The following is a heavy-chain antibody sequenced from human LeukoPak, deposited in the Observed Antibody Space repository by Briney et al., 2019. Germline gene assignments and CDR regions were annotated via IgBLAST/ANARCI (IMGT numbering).Heavy chain of an antibody. J-gene: IGHJ4*02. Sequence: GGSLRLSCAASGFTFSDYYMSWIRQAPGKGLEWVGRIKSKTDGGTTDYAAPVKGRFTISRDDSKNTLYLQMNSLKTEDTAVYYCTTPQIVGATLFDYWGQGTLVTVSS. D-gene: IGHD1-26*01. V-gene: IGHV3-15*01. CDR1: GFTFSDYY. CDR3: TTPQIVGATLFDY. CDR2: IKSKTDGGTT.